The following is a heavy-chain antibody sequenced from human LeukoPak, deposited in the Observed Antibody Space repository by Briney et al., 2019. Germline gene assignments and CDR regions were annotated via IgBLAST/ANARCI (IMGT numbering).Heavy chain of an antibody. CDR2: ISSNGGST. Sequence: GGSLRLSCAGSGFTFSSYAMHWVRQAPGKGLEYVSAISSNGGSTYYANSVKGRFTISRDNSKNTLYLQMGSLRAEDMAVYYCARAGGYCTNGVCYTAPFDYWGQGTPVTVSS. J-gene: IGHJ4*02. CDR1: GFTFSSYA. CDR3: ARAGGYCTNGVCYTAPFDY. D-gene: IGHD2-8*01. V-gene: IGHV3-64*01.